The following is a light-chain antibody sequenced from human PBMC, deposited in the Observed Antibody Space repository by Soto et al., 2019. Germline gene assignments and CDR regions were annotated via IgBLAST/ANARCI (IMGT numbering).Light chain of an antibody. V-gene: IGLV2-14*01. Sequence: QSALTQPASVSGSLGQSITISCTGTGSDIAGYNNISWYQQLPGKAPKLMIYEVTIRPSGISNRFSGSKSGNTAFLTISGLQAEDEADYFCTSFTSTSSLYVFGTGTKVTVL. CDR1: GSDIAGYNN. J-gene: IGLJ1*01. CDR2: EVT. CDR3: TSFTSTSSLYV.